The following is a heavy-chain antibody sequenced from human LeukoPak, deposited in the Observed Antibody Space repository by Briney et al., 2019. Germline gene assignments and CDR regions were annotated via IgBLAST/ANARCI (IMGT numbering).Heavy chain of an antibody. CDR1: GFTFSSYG. V-gene: IGHV3-23*01. J-gene: IGHJ5*02. Sequence: GGSLRLSCAASGFTFSSYGMSWVRQAPGKGLEWVSAISGSGGSTYYADSVKGRFTISRDNSKTTLYLQMNSLRAEDTAVYYCAKDVKSSSWYSGWFDPWGQGTLVTVSS. CDR2: ISGSGGST. CDR3: AKDVKSSSWYSGWFDP. D-gene: IGHD6-13*01.